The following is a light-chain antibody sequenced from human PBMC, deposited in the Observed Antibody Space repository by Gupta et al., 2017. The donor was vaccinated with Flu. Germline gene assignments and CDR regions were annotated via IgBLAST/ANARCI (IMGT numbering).Light chain of an antibody. CDR2: AAS. V-gene: IGKV1-39*01. Sequence: DIQMTQSPYSLSASVGDRVTITCRASQSISSYLNWYQQKPGKAPKLLIYAASSLQSGVPSRFIGSGSGTDFTLTISSLQPEDFSTYYCQQSYSTPPLTFGGGTKVEIK. CDR3: QQSYSTPPLT. CDR1: QSISSY. J-gene: IGKJ4*01.